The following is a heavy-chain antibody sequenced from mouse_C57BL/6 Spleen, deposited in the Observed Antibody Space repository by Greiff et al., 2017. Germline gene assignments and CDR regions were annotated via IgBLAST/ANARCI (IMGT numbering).Heavy chain of an antibody. CDR3: ARTTTVGDY. D-gene: IGHD1-1*01. CDR1: GYTFPSYW. CDR2: IYPSDSEP. V-gene: IGHV1-61*01. Sequence: QGQLQQPGAELVRPGSSVKLSCKASGYTFPSYWWDGLKQRPGQGREGIGNIYPSDSEPNYNQKFKDKATLTVDKSSRTAYMQLSSLTSEDSAVYYCARTTTVGDYWGQGTTLTVSS. J-gene: IGHJ2*01.